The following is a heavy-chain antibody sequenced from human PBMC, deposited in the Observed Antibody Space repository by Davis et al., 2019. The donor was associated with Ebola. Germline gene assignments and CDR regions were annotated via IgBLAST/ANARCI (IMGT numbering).Heavy chain of an antibody. D-gene: IGHD1-26*01. CDR1: GGSITSAGYS. J-gene: IGHJ3*01. CDR2: ISYSGTT. CDR3: AKDTTNVWFDV. V-gene: IGHV4-30-4*07. Sequence: MPSETLSLTCAVSGGSITSAGYSWSWIRQPPGKGLEWIGFISYSGTTLYNPSLRSRVSISADTSKNQLSLQVTPVTAADTAVYYCAKDTTNVWFDVWGQGTMVTVSS.